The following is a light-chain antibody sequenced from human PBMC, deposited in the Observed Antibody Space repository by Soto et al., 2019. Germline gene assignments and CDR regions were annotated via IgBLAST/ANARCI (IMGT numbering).Light chain of an antibody. CDR3: QQYNNWPPST. V-gene: IGKV3-15*01. J-gene: IGKJ2*02. CDR1: QTVGNN. Sequence: EIVMTQSPAILSVSPGERATLSCRASQTVGNNLAWYQQRPGQAPRLLIYGASTRAPGFPARCSGSGSGTEFTLNISSLQSEDFAVYYCQQYNNWPPSTFGQGTKLEIK. CDR2: GAS.